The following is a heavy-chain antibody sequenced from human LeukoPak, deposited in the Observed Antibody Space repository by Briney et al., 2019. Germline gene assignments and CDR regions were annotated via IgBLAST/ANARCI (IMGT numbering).Heavy chain of an antibody. CDR1: GYTFTGYY. CDR2: INPNSGGT. CDR3: ARDGYSSGRYISYYYGMDV. J-gene: IGHJ6*02. D-gene: IGHD6-19*01. Sequence: GASVKVSCKASGYTFTGYYMHWVRQAPGQGLEWMGWINPNSGGTNYAQKFQGRVTMTRDTSISTAYMELSRLRSDDTAVYYCARDGYSSGRYISYYYGMDVWGQGTTVTVSS. V-gene: IGHV1-2*02.